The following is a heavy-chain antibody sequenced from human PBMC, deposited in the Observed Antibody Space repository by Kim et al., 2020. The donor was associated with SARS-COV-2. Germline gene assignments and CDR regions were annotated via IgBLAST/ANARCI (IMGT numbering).Heavy chain of an antibody. CDR1: GGSISSGGYY. Sequence: SETLSLTCTVSGGSISSGGYYWSWIRQHPGKGLEWIGYIYYSGSTYYNPSLKSRVTISVDTSKNQFSLKLSSVTAADTAVYYCARGLSAAIIAFDIWGQGTMVTVSS. D-gene: IGHD2-2*01. J-gene: IGHJ3*02. CDR2: IYYSGST. V-gene: IGHV4-31*03. CDR3: ARGLSAAIIAFDI.